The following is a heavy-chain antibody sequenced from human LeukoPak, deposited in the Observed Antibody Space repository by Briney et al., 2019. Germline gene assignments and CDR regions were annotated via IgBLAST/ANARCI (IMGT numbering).Heavy chain of an antibody. CDR1: GYTFTGYY. CDR3: ARDHNGSCDY. V-gene: IGHV1-2*02. CDR2: INPDSGDT. Sequence: GASVKVSCKASGYTFTGYYMHWVRQAPGQGLECMGWINPDSGDTHYAQKFRGTLTMTRDTSISTVYMELSGLTSDDTAVYYCARDHNGSCDYWGQGTLVSVSS. J-gene: IGHJ4*02. D-gene: IGHD1-26*01.